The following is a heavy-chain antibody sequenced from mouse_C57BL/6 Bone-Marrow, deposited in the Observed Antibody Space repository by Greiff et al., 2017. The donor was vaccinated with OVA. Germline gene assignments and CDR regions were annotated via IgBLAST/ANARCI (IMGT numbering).Heavy chain of an antibody. Sequence: VQLQQPGAELVKPGASVTLSCKASGYTFTSYWMHWVKQRPGQGLEWIGMIHPNSGSTNYNEKFKSKATLTVDKSSSTAYMQLSSLTSEDSAVYYGARDELYYYGSYWGQGTTLTVSS. CDR3: ARDELYYYGSY. D-gene: IGHD1-1*01. J-gene: IGHJ2*01. CDR1: GYTFTSYW. V-gene: IGHV1-64*01. CDR2: IHPNSGST.